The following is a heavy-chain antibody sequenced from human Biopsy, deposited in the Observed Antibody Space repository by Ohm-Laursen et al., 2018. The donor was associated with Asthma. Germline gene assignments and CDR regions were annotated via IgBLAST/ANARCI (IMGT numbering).Heavy chain of an antibody. V-gene: IGHV4-31*03. CDR1: GGSISSGGYY. Sequence: SQTLSLTCIVSGGSISSGGYYWSWIRQHPGKGLEWIGYIYYSGSTYYNPSLKSRVTISVDRSKNQFSLKLSSVTAADTAVYYCARVKDGYNFDYWGQGTLVTVSS. D-gene: IGHD5-24*01. CDR2: IYYSGST. J-gene: IGHJ4*02. CDR3: ARVKDGYNFDY.